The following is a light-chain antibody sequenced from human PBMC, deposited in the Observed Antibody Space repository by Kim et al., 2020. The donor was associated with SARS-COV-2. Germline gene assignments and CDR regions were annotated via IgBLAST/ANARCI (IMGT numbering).Light chain of an antibody. CDR3: QQSYSTPRYT. J-gene: IGKJ2*01. Sequence: AVVGDRVTITCRESQSISSYLNWYQQKPGKAPKLLIYAASSLQSGVPSRFSGSGSGTDFTLTISSLQPEDFATYYCQQSYSTPRYTFGQGTKLEI. CDR2: AAS. CDR1: QSISSY. V-gene: IGKV1-39*01.